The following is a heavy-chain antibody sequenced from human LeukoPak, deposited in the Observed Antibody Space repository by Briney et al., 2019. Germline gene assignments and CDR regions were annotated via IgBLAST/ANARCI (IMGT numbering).Heavy chain of an antibody. J-gene: IGHJ5*02. CDR2: ISSSGSTI. CDR3: ARCAHWGSYRYNWFDP. D-gene: IGHD3-16*02. V-gene: IGHV3-48*03. Sequence: GGSPRLSCAASGFTFSSYEMNWVRQAPGKGLEWVSYISSSGSTIYYADSVKGRFTISRDNAKNSLYLQMNSLRAEDTAVYYCARCAHWGSYRYNWFDPWGQGTLVTVSS. CDR1: GFTFSSYE.